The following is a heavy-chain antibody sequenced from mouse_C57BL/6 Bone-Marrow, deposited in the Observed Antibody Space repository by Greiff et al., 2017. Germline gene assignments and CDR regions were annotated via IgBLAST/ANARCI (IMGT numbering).Heavy chain of an antibody. Sequence: EVQLQQSGPELVKPGASVKISCKASGYSFTDYNMNWVKQSNGQSLEWIGVINPNYGTTSYNQKFKGKATLTVDKSSSTAYMQLNSLTSEDSAVYYCASDDYGSSYYFDYWGQGTTLTVSS. V-gene: IGHV1-39*01. CDR1: GYSFTDYN. D-gene: IGHD1-1*01. CDR2: INPNYGTT. CDR3: ASDDYGSSYYFDY. J-gene: IGHJ2*01.